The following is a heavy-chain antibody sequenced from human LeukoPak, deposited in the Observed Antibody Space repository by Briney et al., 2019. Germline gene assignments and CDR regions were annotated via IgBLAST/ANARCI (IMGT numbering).Heavy chain of an antibody. J-gene: IGHJ4*02. V-gene: IGHV1-18*01. CDR3: ARDLLKSGHGPYDY. CDR1: GYTFTSYG. Sequence: ASVKVSCKASGYTFTSYGISWVRQAPGQGLEWMGWISAYNGNTNYAQKLQGRVTMTTDTSTSTAYMELRSLRSDDTAVYYCARDLLKSGHGPYDYWGQGTLVTVSS. CDR2: ISAYNGNT. D-gene: IGHD5-12*01.